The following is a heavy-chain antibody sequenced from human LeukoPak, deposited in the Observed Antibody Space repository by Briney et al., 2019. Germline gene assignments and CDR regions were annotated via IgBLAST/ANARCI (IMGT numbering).Heavy chain of an antibody. CDR3: AKDPGYCSSISSYYFDH. V-gene: IGHV3-23*01. D-gene: IGHD2-2*03. J-gene: IGHJ4*02. CDR2: ISGSGGST. CDR1: GFTFSSYA. Sequence: PGGSLRLACAASGFTFSSYAMSWDRQAPGKGLEWVSAISGSGGSTYYADSVKGRFTISRDNSKNTLYLQMNSLRAEDTAVYYCAKDPGYCSSISSYYFDHWGGSTVVSVSS.